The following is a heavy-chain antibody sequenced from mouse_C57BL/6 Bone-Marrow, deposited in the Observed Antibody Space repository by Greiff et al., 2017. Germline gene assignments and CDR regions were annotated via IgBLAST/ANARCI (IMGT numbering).Heavy chain of an antibody. CDR1: GYTFTSYW. D-gene: IGHD2-2*01. V-gene: IGHV1-69*01. CDR2: IDPSDSYT. J-gene: IGHJ1*03. Sequence: QVQLQQPGAELVMPGASVKLSCKASGYTFTSYWMHWVKQRPGQGLEWIGEIDPSDSYTNYNQKFKGKSTLTVDKSSSTAYMQLSSLTSEDSAVYYCAREATMVKCYWYFDVWGTGTTVTVSS. CDR3: AREATMVKCYWYFDV.